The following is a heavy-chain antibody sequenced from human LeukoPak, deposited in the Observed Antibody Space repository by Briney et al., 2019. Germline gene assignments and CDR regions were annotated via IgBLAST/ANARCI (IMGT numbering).Heavy chain of an antibody. J-gene: IGHJ4*02. V-gene: IGHV4-34*01. CDR2: INHSGST. CDR1: GGSFSGYY. Sequence: SETLSLTCAVYGGSFSGYYWSWIRQPPGKGLEWIGEINHSGSTNYNPSLKSRVTISVDTSKNQFSLKLSSVTAADTAVYYCARTRHFDYWGQGTLVTVSS. CDR3: ARTRHFDY.